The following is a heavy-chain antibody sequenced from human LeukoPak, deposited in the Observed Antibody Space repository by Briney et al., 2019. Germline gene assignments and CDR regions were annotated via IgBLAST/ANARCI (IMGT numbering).Heavy chain of an antibody. CDR1: GFTFSSYG. D-gene: IGHD2-2*02. V-gene: IGHV3-30*02. CDR2: IRYDGSNK. CDR3: AKGGYCSSTSCYSKNPFDY. J-gene: IGHJ4*02. Sequence: GGSLRLSCAASGFTFSSYGMHWVRQAPGKGLEWVAFIRYDGSNKYYADSVKGRFTISRDNSKNTLYLQMNSLRAEDTAVYYCAKGGYCSSTSCYSKNPFDYWGQGTLVTVSS.